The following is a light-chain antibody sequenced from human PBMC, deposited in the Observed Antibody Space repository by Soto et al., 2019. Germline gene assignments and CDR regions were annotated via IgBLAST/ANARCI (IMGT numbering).Light chain of an antibody. CDR1: QSLYNSF. Sequence: EIVLTQSPGTLSLSPGERATLSCRASQSLYNSFLAWYQQKPGQTPRLLINAVSNRATGVPDRFSGSGSGTDFTVTISRLEPEDFAVYYCQQYGSPPHTFGQGTKVEI. CDR2: AVS. V-gene: IGKV3-20*01. CDR3: QQYGSPPHT. J-gene: IGKJ2*01.